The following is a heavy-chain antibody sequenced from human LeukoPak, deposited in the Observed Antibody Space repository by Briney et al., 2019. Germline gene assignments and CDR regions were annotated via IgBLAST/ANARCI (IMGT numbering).Heavy chain of an antibody. CDR3: ARQWAIDY. Sequence: SETLSLTCTVSGGSISSGGYYWSWIRQPPGKGLEWIGYIYHSGSTYYNPSLKSRVTISVDRSKNQFSLKLSSVTAADTAVYYCARQWAIDYWGQGTLVTVSS. V-gene: IGHV4-30-2*01. J-gene: IGHJ4*02. CDR1: GGSISSGGYY. CDR2: IYHSGST. D-gene: IGHD1-26*01.